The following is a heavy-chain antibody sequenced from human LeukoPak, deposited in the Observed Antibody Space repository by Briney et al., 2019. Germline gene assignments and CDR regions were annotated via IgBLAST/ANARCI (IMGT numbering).Heavy chain of an antibody. J-gene: IGHJ4*02. V-gene: IGHV3-7*02. CDR3: VPHTGTVGY. D-gene: IGHD7-27*01. CDR1: GFTFSSYW. CDR2: IKQDGSEK. Sequence: GGSLRLSCAAAGFTFSSYWMSWVRQAPGKGLEWVANIKQDGSEKYYVDSVKGRFTISRDNAKKSLYLLMNSLRAEDTAVYYCVPHTGTVGYWGQGTLVTASS.